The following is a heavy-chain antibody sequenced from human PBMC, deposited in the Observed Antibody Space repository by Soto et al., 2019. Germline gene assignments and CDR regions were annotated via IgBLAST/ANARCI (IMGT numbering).Heavy chain of an antibody. CDR2: TYYRSKWYN. J-gene: IGHJ6*02. V-gene: IGHV6-1*01. CDR1: GDSVSSNSAA. CDR3: ARDRKNLWPPAPKIQRYYYGMDV. Sequence: SQTLSLTCAISGDSVSSNSAAWNWIRQSPSRGLEWLGRTYYRSKWYNDYAVSVKSRITINPDTSKNQFSLQLNSVTPEDTAVYYCARDRKNLWPPAPKIQRYYYGMDVWGQGTTVTVSS. D-gene: IGHD5-18*01.